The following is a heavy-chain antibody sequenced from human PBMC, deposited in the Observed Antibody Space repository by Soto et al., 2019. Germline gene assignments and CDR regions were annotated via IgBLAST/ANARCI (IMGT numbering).Heavy chain of an antibody. CDR3: AEDRYCSATSCQDFGS. D-gene: IGHD2-2*01. CDR1: GFTFSSYA. CDR2: ISGSGGST. V-gene: IGHV3-23*01. J-gene: IGHJ4*02. Sequence: PGGSLRLSCAASGFTFSSYAMSWVRQAPGKGLEWVSAISGSGGSTYYADSVKGRFTISRDNSKNTLYLQMNSLRAEDTAVYYCAEDRYCSATSCQDFGSWGQGTLVTVSS.